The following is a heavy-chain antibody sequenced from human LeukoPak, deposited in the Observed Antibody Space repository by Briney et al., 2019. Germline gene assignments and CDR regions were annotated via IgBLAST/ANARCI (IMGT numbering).Heavy chain of an antibody. D-gene: IGHD4-23*01. CDR1: GXTVSSNY. Sequence: GGSLRLSCAASGXTVSSNYVSWVRQAPGKGLESVSIIYRVGSTFYADSVEGRFTISRDNSKNTLYLQMNSLRVEDTAIYYCARDGGNNSWYGMDVWGQGTTVTVSS. J-gene: IGHJ6*02. CDR2: IYRVGST. CDR3: ARDGGNNSWYGMDV. V-gene: IGHV3-66*01.